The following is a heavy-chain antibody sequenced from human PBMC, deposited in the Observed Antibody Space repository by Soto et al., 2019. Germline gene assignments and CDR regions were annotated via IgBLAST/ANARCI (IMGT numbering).Heavy chain of an antibody. CDR1: GGPFSDYA. CDR3: ARDLDYYGSGNYYNRIDY. V-gene: IGHV1-69*01. CDR2: IIPMFGTA. J-gene: IGHJ4*02. Sequence: QVQLVQSGAEVKKPGSSVKVSCKVSGGPFSDYAVSWVRQAPGQGLEWVGGIIPMFGTANYAQKFQGRVTITADESTTTAYMELSSLRSEDTAVYYCARDLDYYGSGNYYNRIDYWGQGTLVTVSS. D-gene: IGHD3-10*01.